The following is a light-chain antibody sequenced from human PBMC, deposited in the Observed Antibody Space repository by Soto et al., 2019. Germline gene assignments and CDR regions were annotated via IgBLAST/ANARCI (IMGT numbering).Light chain of an antibody. Sequence: QSVLTQPPSASGTPGQRVTISCSGSRSDIGGNTVNWYQQYPGAAPKLLIFSDNQRPSGVPDRFSGSKSGTSASLAISGLQSEDEADYHCAAWDDSLKGLVFGGGTKVTVL. J-gene: IGLJ3*02. V-gene: IGLV1-44*01. CDR3: AAWDDSLKGLV. CDR2: SDN. CDR1: RSDIGGNT.